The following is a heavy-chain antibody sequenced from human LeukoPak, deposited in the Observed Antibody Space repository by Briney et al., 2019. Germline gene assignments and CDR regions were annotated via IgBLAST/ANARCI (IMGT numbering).Heavy chain of an antibody. CDR2: MFYSGNT. J-gene: IGHJ5*02. V-gene: IGHV4-4*07. Sequence: SETLSLTCTVSGASITSYHWSWIRQPAGKGLEWIGRMFYSGNTDYNPSLKSRLTMSIDTSKNQFSLKLSSVTAADTAVYYCARVRYCSSTSCPWGQGTLVTVSS. CDR1: GASITSYH. CDR3: ARVRYCSSTSCP. D-gene: IGHD2-2*01.